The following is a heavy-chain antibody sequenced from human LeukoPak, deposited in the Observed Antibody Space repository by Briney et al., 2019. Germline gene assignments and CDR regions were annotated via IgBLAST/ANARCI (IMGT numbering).Heavy chain of an antibody. V-gene: IGHV6-1*01. CDR2: TYFRSKWYN. J-gene: IGHJ5*02. CDR3: ARVGGVAVTGRNWFDP. CDR1: GDTLSSNSAA. Sequence: SQTLSLTSAISGDTLSSNSAAWNWIRQSPSRGLEWLVRTYFRSKWYNDYAVSVKGRITINPDTSKNQFSLPLNSVTVEDTAVYYCARVGGVAVTGRNWFDPWGQGTLVTVSS. D-gene: IGHD6-19*01.